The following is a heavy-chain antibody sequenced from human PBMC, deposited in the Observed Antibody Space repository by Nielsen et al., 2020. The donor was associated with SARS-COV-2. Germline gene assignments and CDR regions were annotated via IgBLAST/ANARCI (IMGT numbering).Heavy chain of an antibody. J-gene: IGHJ6*02. CDR1: GFTFSSYW. Sequence: GGSLRLSCAASGFTFSSYWMSWVRQAPGKGLEWVANIKQDGSEKYYVDSVKGRFTISRDNAKNSLYLQMSSLRAEDTALYYCARMSGPSYHYDGMDVWGQGTTVTVSS. CDR3: ARMSGPSYHYDGMDV. D-gene: IGHD3-10*01. V-gene: IGHV3-7*03. CDR2: IKQDGSEK.